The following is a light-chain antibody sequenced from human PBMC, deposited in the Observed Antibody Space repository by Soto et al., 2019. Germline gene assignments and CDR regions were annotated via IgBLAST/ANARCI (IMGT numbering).Light chain of an antibody. CDR2: GAS. V-gene: IGKV3-20*01. CDR1: QSVSSSY. J-gene: IGKJ2*01. CDR3: QQYGSSPPAYT. Sequence: TQSPTSLSLSPGERATLSCRASQSVSSSYLAWYQQKPGQAPRLLIYGASSRATGIPDRFSGSGSGTDFTLTISRLEPEDFAVYYCQQYGSSPPAYTFGQGTKLEIK.